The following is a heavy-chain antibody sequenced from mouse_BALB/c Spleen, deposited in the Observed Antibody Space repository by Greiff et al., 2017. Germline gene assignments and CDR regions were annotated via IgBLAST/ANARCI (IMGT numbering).Heavy chain of an antibody. D-gene: IGHD1-1*01. J-gene: IGHJ1*01. V-gene: IGHV1-12*01. CDR3: ARYYYGTYWYFDV. Sequence: QVQLQQPGAELVKPGASVKMSCKASGYTFTSYNMHWVKQTPGQGLEWIGAIYPGNGDTSYNQKFKGKATLTADKSSSTAYMQLSSLTSEDSAVYYCARYYYGTYWYFDVWGAGTTVTVSS. CDR2: IYPGNGDT. CDR1: GYTFTSYN.